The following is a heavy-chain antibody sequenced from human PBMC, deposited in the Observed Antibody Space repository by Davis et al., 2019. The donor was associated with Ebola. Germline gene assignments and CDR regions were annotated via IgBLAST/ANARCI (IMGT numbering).Heavy chain of an antibody. V-gene: IGHV1-69*13. CDR2: IIPIFGTA. J-gene: IGHJ6*02. Sequence: SVKVSCKASGGTFSSYAISWVRQAPGQGLEWMGGIIPIFGTANYAQKFQGRVTITADESTSTAYMELSSLRSEDTAVYYCARGDQGVIITAMDVWGQGTAVTVSS. CDR1: GGTFSSYA. CDR3: ARGDQGVIITAMDV. D-gene: IGHD3-10*01.